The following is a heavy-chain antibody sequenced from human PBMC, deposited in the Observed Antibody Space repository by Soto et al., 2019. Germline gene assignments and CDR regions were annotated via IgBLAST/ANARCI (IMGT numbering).Heavy chain of an antibody. D-gene: IGHD3-3*01. J-gene: IGHJ4*02. CDR1: GYSFTGYY. CDR2: INPNSGDT. Sequence: ASVKVSCKASGYSFTGYYIHWVRQAPGQGLEWMGWINPNSGDTHYTQKFQGWVTMTRDTSISTAYMQLSRLRSDDTAVYYCARDYHGSRFNYDFWSGYGYWGQGTLVTVSS. CDR3: ARDYHGSRFNYDFWSGYGY. V-gene: IGHV1-2*04.